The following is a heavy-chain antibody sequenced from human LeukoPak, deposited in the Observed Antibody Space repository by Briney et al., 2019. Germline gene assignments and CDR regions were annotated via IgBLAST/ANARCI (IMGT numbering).Heavy chain of an antibody. V-gene: IGHV4-59*08. J-gene: IGHJ4*02. CDR2: IHYSGST. Sequence: PSETLSLTCTVSGGSNYWSWIRQPPGKGLEWIGYIHYSGSTSYNPSLKSRVTISIDTSKNQFSLKLNSVTAADTAVYYCARALIGDYDKLDYWGQGTLVTVSS. CDR3: ARALIGDYDKLDY. D-gene: IGHD4-17*01. CDR1: GGSNY.